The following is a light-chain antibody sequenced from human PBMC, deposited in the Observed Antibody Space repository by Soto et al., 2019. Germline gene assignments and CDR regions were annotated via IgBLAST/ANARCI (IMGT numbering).Light chain of an antibody. J-gene: IGLJ2*01. CDR1: SSDVGNYNV. V-gene: IGLV2-23*01. CDR3: CTSAGGGTADVV. CDR2: EGS. Sequence: QSALTQPASVSGSPGQSITISCTGISSDVGNYNVVSWYQQHPGKAPKLMIYEGSKRPSGVSTRFSGSKSGNTASLTISGRQADDEADYYCCTSAGGGTADVVFGGGTKLTVL.